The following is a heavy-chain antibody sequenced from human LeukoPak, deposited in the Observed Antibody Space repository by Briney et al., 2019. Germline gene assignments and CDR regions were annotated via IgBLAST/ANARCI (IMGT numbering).Heavy chain of an antibody. Sequence: GGSLRLSCAASGFTFSSYGMHWVRQAPGKGLEWVAFIRYDGSNKYYADSVKGRFTISRDNSKNTPYLQMNSLRAEDTAVYYCAKVALGYCSGGSCYSPEFDYWGQGTLVTVSS. CDR2: IRYDGSNK. V-gene: IGHV3-30*02. CDR3: AKVALGYCSGGSCYSPEFDY. CDR1: GFTFSSYG. J-gene: IGHJ4*02. D-gene: IGHD2-15*01.